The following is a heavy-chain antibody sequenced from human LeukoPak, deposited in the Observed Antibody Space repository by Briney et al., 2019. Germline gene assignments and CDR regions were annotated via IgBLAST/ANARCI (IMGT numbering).Heavy chain of an antibody. CDR1: GGTFSSYA. J-gene: IGHJ4*02. V-gene: IGHV1-69*13. D-gene: IGHD3-10*01. CDR2: IIPIFGTA. Sequence: GASVKVSCKASGGTFSSYAISWVRQAPGQGLEWMGGIIPIFGTANYAQKFQGRVTITADESTSTAYMELSSLRSEDTAVYCCARASRDYYGSGSYYYFDYWGQGTLVTVSS. CDR3: ARASRDYYGSGSYYYFDY.